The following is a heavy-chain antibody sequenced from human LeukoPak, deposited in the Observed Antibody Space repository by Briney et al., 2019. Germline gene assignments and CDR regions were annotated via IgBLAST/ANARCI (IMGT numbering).Heavy chain of an antibody. J-gene: IGHJ4*02. CDR2: ISHDGII. CDR3: ARDWVYKIDY. V-gene: IGHV3-74*01. Sequence: GGSLRLSCETAGFTFSSYVMHWVRRTPGKGPVWVSRISHDGIISYADSVKGRFTISRDNAKNTLILQMNSLRVEDTAVYYCARDWVYKIDYWGRGTLVTVSS. CDR1: GFTFSSYV. D-gene: IGHD5-24*01.